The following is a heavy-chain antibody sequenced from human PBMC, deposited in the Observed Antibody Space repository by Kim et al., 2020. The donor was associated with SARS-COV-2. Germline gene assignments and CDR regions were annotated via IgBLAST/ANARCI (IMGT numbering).Heavy chain of an antibody. CDR3: ARQKQQLVRAELNNWFDP. D-gene: IGHD6-13*01. CDR1: GGSISSYY. Sequence: SETLSLTCTVSGGSISSYYWSWIRQPPGKGLEWIGYIYYSGSTNYNPSLKSRVTISVDTSKNQFSLKLSSVTAADTAVYYCARQKQQLVRAELNNWFDPWGQGTLVTVSS. V-gene: IGHV4-59*08. J-gene: IGHJ5*02. CDR2: IYYSGST.